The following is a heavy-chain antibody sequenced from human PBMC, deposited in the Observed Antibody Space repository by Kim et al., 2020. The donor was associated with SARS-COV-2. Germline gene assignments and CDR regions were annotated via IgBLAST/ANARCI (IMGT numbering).Heavy chain of an antibody. CDR2: IYTSGST. J-gene: IGHJ6*02. D-gene: IGHD6-13*01. CDR1: GGSISSYY. Sequence: SETLSLTCTVSGGSISSYYWSWIRQPAGKGLEWIGRIYTSGSTNYNPSLKSRVTMSVDTSKNQFSLKLSSVTAADTAVYYCAREVISSSWYKPAAYYYYGMDVWGQGTTVTVSS. CDR3: AREVISSSWYKPAAYYYYGMDV. V-gene: IGHV4-4*07.